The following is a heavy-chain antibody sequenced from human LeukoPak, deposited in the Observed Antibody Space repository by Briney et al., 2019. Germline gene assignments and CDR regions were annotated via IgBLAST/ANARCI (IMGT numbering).Heavy chain of an antibody. CDR1: GGSISSSSYY. CDR3: AMVVGYMDV. CDR2: IYYSGST. D-gene: IGHD1-26*01. J-gene: IGHJ6*03. V-gene: IGHV4-39*01. Sequence: SETLSLTCTVSGGSISSSSYYWGWIRQPPGKGLEWLGSIYYSGSTYYNPSLKSRVTISVDTSKNQFSLKLSSVTATDTAVYYCAMVVGYMDVWGKGTTVTVS.